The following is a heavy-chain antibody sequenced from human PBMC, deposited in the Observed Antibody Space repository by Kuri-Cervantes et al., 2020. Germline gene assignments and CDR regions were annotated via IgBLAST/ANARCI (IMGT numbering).Heavy chain of an antibody. CDR2: IYHSGST. V-gene: IGHV4-38-2*02. D-gene: IGHD2-8*02. J-gene: IGHJ4*02. CDR3: ARDGWGRGHERKFDY. Sequence: GSLRLSCAVSGYSISSGYYWGWIRQPPGKGLEWIGSIYHSGSTYYNPSLKSRVTISVDTSKNQFSLKLSSVTAADTAVCYCARDGWGRGHERKFDYWGQGTLVTVSS. CDR1: GYSISSGYY.